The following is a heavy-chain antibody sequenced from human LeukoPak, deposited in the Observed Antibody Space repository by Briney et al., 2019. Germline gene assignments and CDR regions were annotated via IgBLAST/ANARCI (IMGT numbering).Heavy chain of an antibody. V-gene: IGHV1-2*02. CDR3: ARVHPYSLGGLWSPTPRLFDY. Sequence: ASVKVSCKASGYTFTGYYMQWVRQAPGQGLEWMGWMDPNSGGTNYAQKLQGRVTMTTDTSTSTAYMELRSLRSDDTAVYYCARVHPYSLGGLWSPTPRLFDYWGQGTLVTVSS. CDR2: MDPNSGGT. CDR1: GYTFTGYY. D-gene: IGHD3-10*01. J-gene: IGHJ4*02.